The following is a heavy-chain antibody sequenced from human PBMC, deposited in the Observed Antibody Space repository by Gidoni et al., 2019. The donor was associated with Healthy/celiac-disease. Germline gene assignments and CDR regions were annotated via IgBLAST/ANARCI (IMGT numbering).Heavy chain of an antibody. D-gene: IGHD3-22*01. CDR2: ICYDGSNK. CDR3: ARQSTYYYDSSGYYPTDY. Sequence: QVQLVESGGGVVQPGRSLRLSCAASGFPFSSYGLHWVRQAPGKGLEWVAVICYDGSNKYYADSVKGRFTISRDNSKNTLYLQMNSLRAEDTAVYYCARQSTYYYDSSGYYPTDYWGQGTLVTVSS. J-gene: IGHJ4*02. V-gene: IGHV3-33*01. CDR1: GFPFSSYG.